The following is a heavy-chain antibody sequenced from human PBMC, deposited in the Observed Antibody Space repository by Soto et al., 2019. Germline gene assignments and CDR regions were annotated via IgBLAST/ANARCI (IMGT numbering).Heavy chain of an antibody. D-gene: IGHD2-15*01. J-gene: IGHJ4*02. Sequence: QVQLLESGPGLVKPSETLSLTCTVSGGSFSGPYWGWIRQPPGKGLEWIGYIHYSGITNYDPSLRSRVTMSIDMSKNQFSLSLTSVTTADTAIYYCARMEGTRISFFDYWGPGSLVTVSS. V-gene: IGHV4-59*11. CDR3: ARMEGTRISFFDY. CDR2: IHYSGIT. CDR1: GGSFSGPY.